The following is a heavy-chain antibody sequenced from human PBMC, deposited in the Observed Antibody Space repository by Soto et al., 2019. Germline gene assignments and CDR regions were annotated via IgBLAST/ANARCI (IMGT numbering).Heavy chain of an antibody. J-gene: IGHJ1*01. V-gene: IGHV1-2*04. CDR1: GYTFTGYY. CDR2: INPNSGGT. Sequence: ASVKVSCKASGYTFTGYYMHWVRQAPGQGLEWMGWINPNSGGTNYAQKFQGWVTMTRDTSISTAYMELSRLRSDNTAVYYCARDGESGYYSEYFQHWGQGTLVTVSS. D-gene: IGHD3-22*01. CDR3: ARDGESGYYSEYFQH.